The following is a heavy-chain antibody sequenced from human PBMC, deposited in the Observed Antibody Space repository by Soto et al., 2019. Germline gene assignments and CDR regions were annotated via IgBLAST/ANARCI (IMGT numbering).Heavy chain of an antibody. J-gene: IGHJ6*03. V-gene: IGHV3-48*01. CDR1: GFTFSSYS. D-gene: IGHD2-15*01. CDR2: ISSSSSAM. CDR3: ARVLSHYYIDD. Sequence: GGSLRLSCAASGFTFSSYSMNWVRQAPGKGLEWVSYISSSSSAMYYADSVKGRFTISRDNAKNSLYLQMNSLRAEDTAVYYCARVLSHYYIDDWGKGTMVTVSS.